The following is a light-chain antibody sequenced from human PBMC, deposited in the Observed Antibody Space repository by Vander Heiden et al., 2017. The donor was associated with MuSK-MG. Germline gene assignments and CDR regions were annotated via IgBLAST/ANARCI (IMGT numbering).Light chain of an antibody. Sequence: SELTQDPAVSVALGQAVSITCQGDSLRTYFANWYQQRPGQAPLLVISGKHNRPLGIPARVSGSGLGNTASRTITGAQAEEEADDDCSSRDNYDSHIRMLFGGGTKLTVL. CDR3: SSRDNYDSHIRML. V-gene: IGLV3-19*01. J-gene: IGLJ2*01. CDR1: SLRTYF. CDR2: GKH.